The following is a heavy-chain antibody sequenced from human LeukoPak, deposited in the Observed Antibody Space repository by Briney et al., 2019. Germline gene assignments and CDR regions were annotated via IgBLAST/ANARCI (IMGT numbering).Heavy chain of an antibody. CDR2: IIPILGIA. D-gene: IGHD2-15*01. CDR1: RGTFSSYT. Sequence: SVKVSCKASRGTFSSYTISWVRQAPGQGLEWMGRIIPILGIANYAQKFQGRVTITTDESTSTAYMELSSLRSEDTAVYYCAREGYCSGGSCYFFDDWGQGTLVTVFS. V-gene: IGHV1-69*16. J-gene: IGHJ4*02. CDR3: AREGYCSGGSCYFFDD.